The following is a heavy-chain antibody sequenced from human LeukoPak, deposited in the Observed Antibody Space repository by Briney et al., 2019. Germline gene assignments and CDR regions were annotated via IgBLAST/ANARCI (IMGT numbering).Heavy chain of an antibody. CDR1: DASISSYY. CDR3: ARAGGRDFHFDS. Sequence: PSETLSLTCVVSDASISSYYWGWIRQPPGKGLEWIGSIYHSGSTNYNPSLKSRVTMSVDKSKNQFSLKLSSVTAADTAFYFCARAGGRDFHFDSWGQGTLVTVSS. D-gene: IGHD5-12*01. V-gene: IGHV4-38-2*01. CDR2: IYHSGST. J-gene: IGHJ4*02.